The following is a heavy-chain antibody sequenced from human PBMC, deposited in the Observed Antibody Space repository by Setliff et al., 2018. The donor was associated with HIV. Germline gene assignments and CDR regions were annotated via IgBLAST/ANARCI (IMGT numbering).Heavy chain of an antibody. J-gene: IGHJ5*02. D-gene: IGHD3-22*01. CDR1: GFTFSSDA. V-gene: IGHV3-23*01. Sequence: PGGSLRLSCAASGFTFSSDAMSWVRQAPGKGLEWVSAVSGGGGSTYYADSVKGRFTISRDNSKNTLYLQMNSLRVEDTAVYYCAKERNPYYYDTSGYSWFDPWGQGTLVTVSS. CDR3: AKERNPYYYDTSGYSWFDP. CDR2: VSGGGGST.